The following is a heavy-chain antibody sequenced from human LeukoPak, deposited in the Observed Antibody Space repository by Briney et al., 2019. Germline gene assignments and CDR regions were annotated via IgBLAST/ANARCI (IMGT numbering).Heavy chain of an antibody. CDR1: GYTFTNYA. CDR2: INAANGHT. J-gene: IGHJ6*03. V-gene: IGHV1-3*03. D-gene: IGHD3-10*01. CDR3: ARGRGPPNTNRDFYYYYYMDV. Sequence: AASVKVSCKTSGYTFTNYAIHWVRQAPGQRFEWIGWINAANGHTKYSQEFQGRITLTRDTSATTAYMELSNLRSEDMALYYCARGRGPPNTNRDFYYYYYMDVWGTGTTVTVSS.